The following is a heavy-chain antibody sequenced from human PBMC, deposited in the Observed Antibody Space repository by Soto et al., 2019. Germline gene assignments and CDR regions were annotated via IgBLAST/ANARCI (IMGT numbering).Heavy chain of an antibody. D-gene: IGHD6-6*01. CDR2: INHSGST. Sequence: AETLSLTCAVYGGSFSGYYWSWVRQPPGKGLEWIGEINHSGSTNYNPSLKSRVTISVDTSKNQFSLKLSSVTAADTAVYYCARDSLGAARGSFDYWGQGTLVTVSS. CDR1: GGSFSGYY. J-gene: IGHJ4*02. V-gene: IGHV4-34*01. CDR3: ARDSLGAARGSFDY.